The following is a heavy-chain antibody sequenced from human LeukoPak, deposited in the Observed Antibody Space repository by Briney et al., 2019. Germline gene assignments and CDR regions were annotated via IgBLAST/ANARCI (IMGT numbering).Heavy chain of an antibody. CDR3: ARENIEQWPAFDY. CDR1: GYTLTGCY. J-gene: IGHJ4*02. V-gene: IGHV1-2*02. CDR2: INGNSGGT. Sequence: ASVKVSCKASGYTLTGCYMHWVRQAPGRGPEWMGWINGNSGGTKYAQKFEGRVTMTSDTSTSTVQMDLGTLRSDDTAVYYCARENIEQWPAFDYWGQGTPVTVSS. D-gene: IGHD1/OR15-1a*01.